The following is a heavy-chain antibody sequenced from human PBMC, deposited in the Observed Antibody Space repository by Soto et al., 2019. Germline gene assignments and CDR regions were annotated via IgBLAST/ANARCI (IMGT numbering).Heavy chain of an antibody. J-gene: IGHJ6*02. CDR3: PRGGLVYGDYVPNYYFGMDL. Sequence: QVQLVESGGGVVQPGRSLRLSCAASGFTFSSYAMHWVREATGKGLEWVAVISYDGSNKYYADSVKGRFTISRDNSKNTLYPQMNCLRAEDTAVHYCPRGGLVYGDYVPNYYFGMDLWGQACTVTVSS. CDR1: GFTFSSYA. D-gene: IGHD4-17*01. V-gene: IGHV3-30-3*01. CDR2: ISYDGSNK.